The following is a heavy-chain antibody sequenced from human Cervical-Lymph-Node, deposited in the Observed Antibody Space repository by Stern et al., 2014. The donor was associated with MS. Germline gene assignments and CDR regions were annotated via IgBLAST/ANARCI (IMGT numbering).Heavy chain of an antibody. CDR2: ISYHGSDE. V-gene: IGHV3-30*04. Sequence: VHLVESGGGVVQPGRSLRLSCTASGFTFSSYAMHWVRQAPGKGLEWVAVISYHGSDEYYADSVKGRFTISRDYSKNTLYLQMNSLRAEDTAVYYCARDRNSYGFGLDYWGQGTLVTVSS. D-gene: IGHD5-18*01. J-gene: IGHJ4*02. CDR1: GFTFSSYA. CDR3: ARDRNSYGFGLDY.